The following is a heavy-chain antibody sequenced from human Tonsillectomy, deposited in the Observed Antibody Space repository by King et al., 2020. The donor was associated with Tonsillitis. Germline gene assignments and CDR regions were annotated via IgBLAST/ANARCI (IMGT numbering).Heavy chain of an antibody. CDR2: ISWIGGSV. J-gene: IGHJ4*02. CDR1: GFTFDDYG. D-gene: IGHD6-19*01. Sequence: VQLVESGGGLVQPGRSLRLSCAASGFTFDDYGMHGVRQAPGKGLEWVSGISWIGGSVAYADSVKGRFTISRDNAKNSLFLQMNSLRAEDTALYYCTKDIAVAGSFTYDYWGQGTLVTVSS. V-gene: IGHV3-9*01. CDR3: TKDIAVAGSFTYDY.